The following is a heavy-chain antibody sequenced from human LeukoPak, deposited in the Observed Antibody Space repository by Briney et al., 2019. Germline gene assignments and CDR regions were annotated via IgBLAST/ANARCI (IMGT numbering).Heavy chain of an antibody. J-gene: IGHJ4*02. CDR3: ASTYGGNYGFDY. Sequence: GKSLRLSCAASGFTFNSYAMHWVRQAPGKGLEWVAFIWYDGSNKYYADSVRGRFTMSRDNSKNTLDLQMNSLRAEDTAVYYCASTYGGNYGFDYWGQGTLVTVSS. CDR1: GFTFNSYA. V-gene: IGHV3-33*01. D-gene: IGHD4-23*01. CDR2: IWYDGSNK.